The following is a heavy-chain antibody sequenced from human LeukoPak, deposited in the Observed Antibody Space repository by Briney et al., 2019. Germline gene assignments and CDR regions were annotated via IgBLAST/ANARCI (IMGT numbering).Heavy chain of an antibody. CDR1: GGSISSSSYY. D-gene: IGHD3-3*01. J-gene: IGHJ5*02. CDR3: ARECWSGNPGILDP. Sequence: SETLSLTCTVSGGSISSSSYYWGWIRQPPGKGLEWIGSIYYSGSTYYNPSLKSRVTISVDTSKNQFSLKLSSVTAADTAVYYCARECWSGNPGILDPWGQGTLVTVSS. V-gene: IGHV4-39*07. CDR2: IYYSGST.